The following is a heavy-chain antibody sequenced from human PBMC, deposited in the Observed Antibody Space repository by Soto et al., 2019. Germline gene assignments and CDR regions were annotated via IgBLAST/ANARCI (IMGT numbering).Heavy chain of an antibody. CDR1: GYIFTDHY. Sequence: QVQLVQSGAEVRKPGASVKVSCKTSGYIFTDHYIQWVRQATGQGLEWMGMINPRAGGTTYRERSQGGVGMTRDTSTSPVSMELSRLTPEATPVYYCCSDSGYYYDDSNRPYNAFDKLGQGTLVTVSS. D-gene: IGHD3-22*01. CDR2: INPRAGGT. CDR3: CSDSGYYYDDSNRPYNAFDK. V-gene: IGHV1-46*03. J-gene: IGHJ3*02.